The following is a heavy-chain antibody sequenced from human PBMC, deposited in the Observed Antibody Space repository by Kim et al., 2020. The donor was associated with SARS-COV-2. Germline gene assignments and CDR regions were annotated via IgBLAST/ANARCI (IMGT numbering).Heavy chain of an antibody. CDR1: GFTFSSYA. D-gene: IGHD3-22*01. V-gene: IGHV3-23*01. CDR2: ISGSGGST. CDR3: ANNQDSSGYYYYFHY. J-gene: IGHJ4*02. Sequence: GGSLRLSCAASGFTFSSYAMSWVRQAPGKGLEWVSAISGSGGSTYYADSVKGRFTISRDNSKNTLYLQMNSLRAEDTAVYYCANNQDSSGYYYYFHYWGQGTLVTVSS.